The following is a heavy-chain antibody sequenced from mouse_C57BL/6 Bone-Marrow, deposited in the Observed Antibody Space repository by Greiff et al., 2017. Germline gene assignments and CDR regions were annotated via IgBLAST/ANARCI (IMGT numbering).Heavy chain of an antibody. Sequence: VQLQQPGAELVRPGSSVKLSCKASGYTFTSYWMHWVKQRPIQGLEWIGNIDPSDSETHYNQKFKDKATLIVDKSSSTAYMQLSSLTSEDSAVYYCARGGYYYGSRTGYYAMDDWGQGTSVTVSS. D-gene: IGHD1-1*01. J-gene: IGHJ4*01. CDR3: ARGGYYYGSRTGYYAMDD. CDR1: GYTFTSYW. V-gene: IGHV1-52*01. CDR2: IDPSDSET.